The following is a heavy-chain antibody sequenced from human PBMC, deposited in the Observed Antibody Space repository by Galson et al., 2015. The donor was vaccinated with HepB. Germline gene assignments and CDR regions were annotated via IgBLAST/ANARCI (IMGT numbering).Heavy chain of an antibody. CDR3: ARQGQSNWNLGRALSFDY. V-gene: IGHV5-10-1*01. CDR1: GYSFTSYW. D-gene: IGHD1-1*01. Sequence: QSGAEVKKPGESLRISCKGSGYSFTSYWISWVRQMPGKGLEWMGRIDPSDSYTNYSPSFQGHVTISADKSISTAYLQWSSLKASDTAMYYCARQGQSNWNLGRALSFDYWGQGTLVTVSS. J-gene: IGHJ4*02. CDR2: IDPSDSYT.